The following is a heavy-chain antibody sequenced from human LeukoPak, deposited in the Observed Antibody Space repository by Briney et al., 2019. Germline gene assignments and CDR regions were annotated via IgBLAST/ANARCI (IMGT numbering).Heavy chain of an antibody. J-gene: IGHJ6*02. CDR1: GFTFSSYA. CDR2: ISYDGSNK. Sequence: GRSLRLSCAASGFTFSSYAMHWVRQAPGKGLEWVAVISYDGSNKYYADSVKGRFTISRDNSKNTLYLQMNSLRAEDTAVYYCARDRKDGSGSYYNPYYYYYYGMDVWGQGTTVTVSS. CDR3: ARDRKDGSGSYYNPYYYYYYGMDV. V-gene: IGHV3-30*04. D-gene: IGHD3-10*01.